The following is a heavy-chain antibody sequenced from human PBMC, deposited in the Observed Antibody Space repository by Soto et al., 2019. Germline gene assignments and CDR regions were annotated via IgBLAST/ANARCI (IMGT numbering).Heavy chain of an antibody. J-gene: IGHJ3*02. CDR2: IYYSGST. Sequence: SETLSLTCTVSGGSISSYYWSWIRQPPGKGLEWIGYIYYSGSTNYNPSLKSRVTISVDTSKNQFSLKLSSVTAADTAVYYCARQAPLGSSSWYRDDAFDIWGQGTMVTVSS. CDR3: ARQAPLGSSSWYRDDAFDI. V-gene: IGHV4-59*08. CDR1: GGSISSYY. D-gene: IGHD6-13*01.